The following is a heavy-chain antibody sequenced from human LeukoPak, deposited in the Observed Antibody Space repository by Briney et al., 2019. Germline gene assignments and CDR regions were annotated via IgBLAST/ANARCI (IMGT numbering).Heavy chain of an antibody. J-gene: IGHJ5*02. V-gene: IGHV1-2*02. CDR1: GYTFTGYY. Sequence: ASVKVSCTASGYTFTGYYMHGVRQAPGQGIEWMGWINPNSGGTNYAQKFQGRVTMTRDTSISTAYMELSRLRSDDTAVYYCARDLSYDYGDYGWFDPWGQGTLVTVSS. D-gene: IGHD4-17*01. CDR2: INPNSGGT. CDR3: ARDLSYDYGDYGWFDP.